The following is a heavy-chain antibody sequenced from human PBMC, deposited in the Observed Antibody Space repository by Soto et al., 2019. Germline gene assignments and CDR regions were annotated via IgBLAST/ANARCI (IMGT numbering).Heavy chain of an antibody. J-gene: IGHJ5*02. Sequence: SLKVSCKASGGTFSLYAISWLRQAPGQGLEWMGGIIPIFGTANYAQKFQGRVTITADKSTSTAYMELSSLRSEDTAVYYCARKRISVAVSPYNGFDHWGPGSRVTVYS. CDR3: ARKRISVAVSPYNGFDH. V-gene: IGHV1-69*06. D-gene: IGHD2-15*01. CDR1: GGTFSLYA. CDR2: IIPIFGTA.